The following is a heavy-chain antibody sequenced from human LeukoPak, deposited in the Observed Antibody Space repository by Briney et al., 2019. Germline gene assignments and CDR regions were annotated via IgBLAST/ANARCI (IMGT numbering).Heavy chain of an antibody. D-gene: IGHD1-26*01. CDR3: ARMSRIVDAFDI. CDR1: GGTFSSYA. Sequence: GASVKVSCKASGGTFSSYAISWVRQAPGQGLEWMGGIIPIFGTANYAQKFQGRVTITTDESTSTAFMELSSLTSEDTALYYCARMSRIVDAFDIWGQGTMVTVSS. CDR2: IIPIFGTA. J-gene: IGHJ3*02. V-gene: IGHV1-69*05.